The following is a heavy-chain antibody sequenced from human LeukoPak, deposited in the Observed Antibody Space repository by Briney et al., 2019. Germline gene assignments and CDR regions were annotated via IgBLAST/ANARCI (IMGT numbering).Heavy chain of an antibody. CDR3: ARAGLLWFGELPLN. D-gene: IGHD3-10*01. Sequence: GASVKVSCKASGYSFTSHYMHWVRQAPGQGLEWMGLINPRGTSTIYAEKFQGRIIMTRDTSTSTAYMELRSLRSDDTAVYYCARAGLLWFGELPLNWGQGTLVTVSS. J-gene: IGHJ4*02. CDR1: GYSFTSHY. V-gene: IGHV1-46*01. CDR2: INPRGTST.